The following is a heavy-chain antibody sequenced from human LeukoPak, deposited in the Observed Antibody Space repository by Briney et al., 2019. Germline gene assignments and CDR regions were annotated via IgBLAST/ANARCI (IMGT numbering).Heavy chain of an antibody. V-gene: IGHV1-2*02. J-gene: IGHJ4*02. CDR1: GYTFTGYY. CDR3: ARGVRYYYDSSGDSRFDY. CDR2: INPNSGGT. D-gene: IGHD3-22*01. Sequence: ASVKVSCKASGYTFTGYYMHWVRQAPGQGLEWMGWINPNSGGTNYAQKFQGRVTMTRDTSISTAYMELSRVRSDDTAVYYCARGVRYYYDSSGDSRFDYWGQGTLVTVSS.